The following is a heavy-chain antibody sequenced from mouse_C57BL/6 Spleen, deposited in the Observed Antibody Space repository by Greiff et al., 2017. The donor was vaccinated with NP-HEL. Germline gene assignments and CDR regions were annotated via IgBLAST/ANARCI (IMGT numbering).Heavy chain of an antibody. CDR1: GYTFTSYW. CDR3: ARDGYPPYYYAMDY. D-gene: IGHD2-3*01. J-gene: IGHJ4*01. V-gene: IGHV1-64*01. Sequence: VQLQQPGAELVKPGASVKLSCKASGYTFTSYWMHWVKQRPGQGLEWIGMIHPNSGSTNYNEKFKSKATLTVDKSSSTAYMQLSSLTSEDSAVYYCARDGYPPYYYAMDYWGQGTSVTVSS. CDR2: IHPNSGST.